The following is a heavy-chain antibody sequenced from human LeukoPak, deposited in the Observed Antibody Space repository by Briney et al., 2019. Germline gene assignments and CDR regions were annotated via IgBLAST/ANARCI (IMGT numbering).Heavy chain of an antibody. D-gene: IGHD3-16*01. CDR1: GGSISSDY. V-gene: IGHV4-59*13. CDR3: ARDRLGLPVDY. Sequence: SETLSLTCTVAGGSISSDYWSWIRQPPGKGLEWIGYIYYSGSTNYNPSLKSRVTMSVDTSKNQFSLNLNSVTAADTAVYYCARDRLGLPVDYWGRGTLVTVSS. CDR2: IYYSGST. J-gene: IGHJ4*02.